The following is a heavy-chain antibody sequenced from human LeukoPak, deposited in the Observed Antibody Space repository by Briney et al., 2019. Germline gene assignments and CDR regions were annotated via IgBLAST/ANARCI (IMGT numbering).Heavy chain of an antibody. CDR2: IIPLFGTV. J-gene: IGHJ6*03. D-gene: IGHD1-1*01. CDR3: ATPPPGYSFSNHYYYMDA. V-gene: IGHV1-69*06. Sequence: SVKVSCKPSGGTINDYAVYWVRQAPGQGPEWMARIIPLFGTVNYAQNFQDRLTLSADKSTNTAHMELSSLRVDDTAIYYCATPPPGYSFSNHYYYMDAWGRGTTVTVSS. CDR1: GGTINDYA.